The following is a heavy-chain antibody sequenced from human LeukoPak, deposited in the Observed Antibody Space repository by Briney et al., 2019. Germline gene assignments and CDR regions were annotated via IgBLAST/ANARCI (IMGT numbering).Heavy chain of an antibody. CDR2: ISSSSTR. V-gene: IGHV3-48*02. CDR3: ARDSMIVVVPFFDY. CDR1: GFTFSSYS. D-gene: IGHD3-22*01. J-gene: IGHJ4*02. Sequence: GGSLRLSCAASGFTFSSYSMNWVRQAPGKGLEWVSYISSSSTRYYADSVKGRFTISRDNAKNSLYLQMNSLRDEDTAVYYCARDSMIVVVPFFDYWGQGTLVTVSS.